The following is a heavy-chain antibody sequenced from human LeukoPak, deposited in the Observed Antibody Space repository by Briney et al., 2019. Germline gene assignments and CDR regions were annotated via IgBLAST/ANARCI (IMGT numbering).Heavy chain of an antibody. Sequence: ASVKVSCKASGYTFTGCYMHWVRQAPGQGLEWMGWINPNSGGTNYAQKFQGRVTMTRDTSISTAYMELSRLRSDDTAVYYCARGPFGYDSSGYYYGDYWGQGTLVTVSS. CDR1: GYTFTGCY. V-gene: IGHV1-2*02. D-gene: IGHD3-22*01. CDR2: INPNSGGT. CDR3: ARGPFGYDSSGYYYGDY. J-gene: IGHJ4*02.